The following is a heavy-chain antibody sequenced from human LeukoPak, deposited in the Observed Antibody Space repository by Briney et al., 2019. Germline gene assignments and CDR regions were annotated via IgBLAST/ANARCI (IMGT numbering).Heavy chain of an antibody. CDR2: INHSGST. D-gene: IGHD3-10*01. Sequence: SETLSLTCAVYGGSFSGYYWSWIRQPPRKGLEWIGEINHSGSTNYNPSLKSRVTISVDTSKNQFSLKLSSVTAADTAVYYCARHTYYYGSGSYYFDYWGQGTLVTVSS. J-gene: IGHJ4*02. CDR1: GGSFSGYY. CDR3: ARHTYYYGSGSYYFDY. V-gene: IGHV4-34*01.